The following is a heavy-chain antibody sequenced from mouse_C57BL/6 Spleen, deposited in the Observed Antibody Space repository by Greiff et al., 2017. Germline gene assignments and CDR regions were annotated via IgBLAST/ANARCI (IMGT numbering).Heavy chain of an antibody. CDR2: INPNYGTT. CDR1: GFSFTDYN. V-gene: IGHV1-39*01. D-gene: IGHD1-1*01. Sequence: EVQLQQSGPELVKPGASVKISCKASGFSFTDYNMNWVKQRTGKSLEWIGVINPNYGTTSYNQKFKGKATFTVDKSSSTAYLQLNSLTSEDSAVYYCARDYGLDGWGQGTTLTVSS. CDR3: ARDYGLDG. J-gene: IGHJ2*01.